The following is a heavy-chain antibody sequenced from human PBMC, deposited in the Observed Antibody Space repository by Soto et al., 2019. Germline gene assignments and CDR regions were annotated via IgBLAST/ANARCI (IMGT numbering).Heavy chain of an antibody. CDR3: AGADLHCGGYCSVVPYYSYGMDV. V-gene: IGHV1-8*01. Sequence: QVQLVQSGAEVKKPGASVKVSCKASGYTFTSYDINWVRQATGQGLEWMGWMNPNSGNTGYAQKFQGRVTMTRNTSLSPAYIALSSLGSEDTAVYYCAGADLHCGGYCSVVPYYSYGMDVWCQGTTVTVSS. CDR2: MNPNSGNT. J-gene: IGHJ6*02. CDR1: GYTFTSYD. D-gene: IGHD2-21*02.